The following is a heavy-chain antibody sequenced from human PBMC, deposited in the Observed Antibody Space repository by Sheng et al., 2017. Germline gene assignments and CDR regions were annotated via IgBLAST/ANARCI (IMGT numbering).Heavy chain of an antibody. Sequence: QVQLVQSGAEVKKPGASVKVSCKASGYTFTSYYMHWVRQAPGQGLEWMGIINPSGGSTSYAQKFQGRVTMTRDTSTSTVYMELSSLRSEDTAVYYCAREGDVYYYDSSGGNWFDPWGQGTLVTVSS. CDR2: INPSGGST. V-gene: IGHV1-46*01. D-gene: IGHD3-22*01. CDR1: GYTFTSYY. CDR3: AREGDVYYYDSSGGNWFDP. J-gene: IGHJ5*02.